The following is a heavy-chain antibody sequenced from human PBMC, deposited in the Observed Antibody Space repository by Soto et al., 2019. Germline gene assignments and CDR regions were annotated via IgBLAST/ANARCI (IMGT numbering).Heavy chain of an antibody. Sequence: EVQLVESGGGLVQPGGSLRLSCAASGFTFSSYWMSWVRQAPGKGLEWVANIKQDGSEKYYVDSVKGRFTISRDNAKNSLYLQMNSLRAEDTAVYYCARERGSGWYGRGTFDYWGQGTLVTVSS. CDR2: IKQDGSEK. CDR1: GFTFSSYW. D-gene: IGHD6-19*01. V-gene: IGHV3-7*01. J-gene: IGHJ4*02. CDR3: ARERGSGWYGRGTFDY.